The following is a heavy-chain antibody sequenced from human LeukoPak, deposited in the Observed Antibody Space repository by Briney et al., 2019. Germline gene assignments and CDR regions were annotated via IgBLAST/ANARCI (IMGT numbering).Heavy chain of an antibody. J-gene: IGHJ4*02. Sequence: SETLSLTCTVSGGSISSYYWSWIRQPQGQGLEWIGYIYYSGSTNYNPSLKSRVTISVDTSKNQYSLKLSSVTAADTAVYYCARVGWSGYTYYFDYWGQGTLVTVSS. CDR1: GGSISSYY. CDR2: IYYSGST. V-gene: IGHV4-59*01. CDR3: ARVGWSGYTYYFDY. D-gene: IGHD3-3*01.